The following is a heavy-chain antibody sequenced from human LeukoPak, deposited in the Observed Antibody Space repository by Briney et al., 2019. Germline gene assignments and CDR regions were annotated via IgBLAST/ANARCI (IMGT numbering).Heavy chain of an antibody. CDR3: AKDPGALRYSSSWAPDY. D-gene: IGHD6-13*01. V-gene: IGHV3-30*18. Sequence: PGGSLRLSCAASGVTFSSYGMHWVRQAPGKGLEWVAVISYDGSNKYYADSVKGRFTISRDNSKNTLYLQMNSLRAEDTAVYYCAKDPGALRYSSSWAPDYWGQGTLVTVSS. J-gene: IGHJ4*02. CDR1: GVTFSSYG. CDR2: ISYDGSNK.